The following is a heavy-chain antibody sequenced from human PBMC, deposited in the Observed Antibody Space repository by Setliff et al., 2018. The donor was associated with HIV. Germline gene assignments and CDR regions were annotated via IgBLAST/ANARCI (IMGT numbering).Heavy chain of an antibody. CDR2: ISVYSGNT. J-gene: IGHJ5*02. D-gene: IGHD3-22*01. CDR3: ARDKEKRSYNNSDGHYDWFDT. Sequence: ASVKVSCKASGYTFTSYSITWVRQAPGQGLEWMGWISVYSGNTNYAQKLQGRVTMTTDTSTSTAYMELRSLRSEDTAVYYCARDKEKRSYNNSDGHYDWFDTWGQGTLVTVSS. V-gene: IGHV1-18*01. CDR1: GYTFTSYS.